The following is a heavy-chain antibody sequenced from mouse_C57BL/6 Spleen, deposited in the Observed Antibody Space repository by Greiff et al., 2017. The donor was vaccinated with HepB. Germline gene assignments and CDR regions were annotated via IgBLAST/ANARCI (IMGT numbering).Heavy chain of an antibody. D-gene: IGHD1-1*01. J-gene: IGHJ2*01. CDR3: ARDPIYYYGGSNYFDY. Sequence: VQLQQSVAELVRPGASVKLSCTASGFNIKNTYMHWVKQRPEQGLEWIGRIDPANGNTKYAPKFQGKATITADTSSNTAYLQLSSLTSEDTAIYYCARDPIYYYGGSNYFDYWGQGTTLTVSS. CDR2: IDPANGNT. V-gene: IGHV14-3*01. CDR1: GFNIKNTY.